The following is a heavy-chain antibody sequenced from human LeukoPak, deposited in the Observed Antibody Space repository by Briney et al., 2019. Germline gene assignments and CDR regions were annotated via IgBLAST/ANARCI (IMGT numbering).Heavy chain of an antibody. V-gene: IGHV4-38-2*02. Sequence: SETLSLTCTVSGYSISSGYYWGWIRQPPGKGLDWIGTIYHYGSTYYNPSLESRITISIDTSRNHFSLWLSSVTAADTAVYYCARARASFGELEDYYYVDVWGKGTAVTVSS. CDR3: ARARASFGELEDYYYVDV. CDR2: IYHYGST. J-gene: IGHJ6*03. D-gene: IGHD3-10*01. CDR1: GYSISSGYY.